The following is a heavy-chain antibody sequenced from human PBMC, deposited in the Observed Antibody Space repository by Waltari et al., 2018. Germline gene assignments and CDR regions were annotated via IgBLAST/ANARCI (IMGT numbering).Heavy chain of an antibody. Sequence: QVQLVQSGAEVKNPGSSVKVSCKASGGSFSSYAISWVRQAPGQGLGWMGGIIPIFGTANYAQKFQGRITITTDESTSTAYMELSSLRSEDTAVYYCARGVGWELLRAFDIWGQGTMVTVSS. CDR3: ARGVGWELLRAFDI. CDR1: GGSFSSYA. D-gene: IGHD1-26*01. V-gene: IGHV1-69*05. CDR2: IIPIFGTA. J-gene: IGHJ3*02.